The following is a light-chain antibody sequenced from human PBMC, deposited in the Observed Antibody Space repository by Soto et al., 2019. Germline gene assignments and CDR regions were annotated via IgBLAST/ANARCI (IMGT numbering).Light chain of an antibody. J-gene: IGLJ1*01. V-gene: IGLV1-51*01. CDR2: DDN. CDR3: GSWDSSLSAYV. Sequence: QSVLTQPPSVCADPGQKATISCTGSSSNIGGNSVSWYQQLPGTAPKLLIYDDNKRPSGIPDRFSGSKSGTSATLGITGFQTGDEADYYCGSWDSSLSAYVFGTGTKVTVL. CDR1: SSNIGGNS.